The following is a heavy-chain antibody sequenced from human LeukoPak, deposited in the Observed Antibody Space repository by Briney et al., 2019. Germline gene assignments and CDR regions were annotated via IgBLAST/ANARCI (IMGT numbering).Heavy chain of an antibody. CDR3: ATLGSIVWGRTGTASSL. CDR1: GFTVTSNY. Sequence: PGGSLRPSCAASGFTVTSNYISWVRQAPGKGLEWVSVIYSGGNTYYGDSVKGRFTISRHNSKNTLYLQMNSLRADDTAVYYCATLGSIVWGRTGTASSLWGQGTLVTVSS. J-gene: IGHJ4*02. D-gene: IGHD2-21*02. V-gene: IGHV3-53*04. CDR2: IYSGGNT.